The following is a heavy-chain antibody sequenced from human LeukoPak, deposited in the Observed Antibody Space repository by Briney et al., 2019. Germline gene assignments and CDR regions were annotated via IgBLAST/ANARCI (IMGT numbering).Heavy chain of an antibody. Sequence: GGSLRLSCAASGFTSSSYWMSWFRQAPGKGLEWVANMKQDGSESHYVDSVKGRFTISRDNAKNSLYLQMNSLRAEDTAVYYCARDLMRIGRGPEYWDQGTLVTVSS. V-gene: IGHV3-7*01. CDR3: ARDLMRIGRGPEY. D-gene: IGHD1-1*01. CDR2: MKQDGSES. J-gene: IGHJ4*02. CDR1: GFTSSSYW.